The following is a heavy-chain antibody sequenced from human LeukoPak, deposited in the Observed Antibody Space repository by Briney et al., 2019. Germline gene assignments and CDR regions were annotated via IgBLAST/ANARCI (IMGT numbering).Heavy chain of an antibody. D-gene: IGHD3-10*01. V-gene: IGHV1-2*02. CDR1: GYTFTDYY. J-gene: IGHJ6*03. CDR2: INPNIGGT. CDR3: ARDPGTMLRGSRRGYDDYYYYMDV. Sequence: ASVKVSCNASGYTFTDYYMHWVRQAPGQGLEWMGWINPNIGGTNYAQKFQGRVTMTRDTSISTAYMELSRLRSDDTAVYYCARDPGTMLRGSRRGYDDYYYYMDVWGKGTTVTISS.